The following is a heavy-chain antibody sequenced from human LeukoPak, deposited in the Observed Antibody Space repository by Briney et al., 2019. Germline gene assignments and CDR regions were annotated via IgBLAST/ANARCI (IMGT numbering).Heavy chain of an antibody. CDR1: NYPISNGYY. V-gene: IGHV4-38-2*02. CDR2: IYHSGNT. Sequence: SETLSLTCAVSNYPISNGYYWGWIRQPPGKGLEWIGSIYHSGNTYYNPSLKSRVTISVDTSKNQFSLKLRPVTAADTAVYYCAREVVTASTPDYWGQGTLVTVSS. CDR3: AREVVTASTPDY. D-gene: IGHD2-21*02. J-gene: IGHJ4*02.